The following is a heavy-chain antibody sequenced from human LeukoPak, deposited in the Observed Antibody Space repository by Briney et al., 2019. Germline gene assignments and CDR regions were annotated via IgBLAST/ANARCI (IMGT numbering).Heavy chain of an antibody. CDR3: ARDGHGDYGGDY. CDR2: IIPIFGTA. J-gene: IGHJ4*02. Sequence: ASVKVSCKASGGTFSSYAISWVRQAPGQGLEWMGGIIPIFGTANYAQKFQGRVTITADESTSTAYMELSSLRSEDTTVYYCARDGHGDYGGDYWGQGTLVTVSS. CDR1: GGTFSSYA. D-gene: IGHD4-17*01. V-gene: IGHV1-69*13.